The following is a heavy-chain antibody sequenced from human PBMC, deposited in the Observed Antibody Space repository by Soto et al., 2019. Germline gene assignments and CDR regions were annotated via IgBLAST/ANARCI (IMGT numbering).Heavy chain of an antibody. J-gene: IGHJ4*02. D-gene: IGHD3-22*01. CDR3: ARQFDYDTSGYYYAY. Sequence: SVKVSCKASGGTFNKXAIDWVRQAPGQGLEWMGGIIPLFGTANYAQKFQGRVTITADEATSTAYMELSSLRSEDTAVYYCARQFDYDTSGYYYAYWGQGTLVTVSS. CDR1: GGTFNKXA. CDR2: IIPLFGTA. V-gene: IGHV1-69*13.